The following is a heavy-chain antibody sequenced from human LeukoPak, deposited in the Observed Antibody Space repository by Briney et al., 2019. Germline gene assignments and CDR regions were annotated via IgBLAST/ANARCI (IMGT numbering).Heavy chain of an antibody. Sequence: TGGSLRLSCAASGLTFSSYTMNWVRQAPGKGLEWVSIISSGSSYIHYADSVKGRFTISRDNVKNSLFLQMNSLRTEDTAVYYCARGYFDKGAYYYPYYFVNWGQGTLVTVSS. D-gene: IGHD3-22*01. CDR1: GLTFSSYT. CDR3: ARGYFDKGAYYYPYYFVN. V-gene: IGHV3-21*06. CDR2: ISSGSSYI. J-gene: IGHJ4*02.